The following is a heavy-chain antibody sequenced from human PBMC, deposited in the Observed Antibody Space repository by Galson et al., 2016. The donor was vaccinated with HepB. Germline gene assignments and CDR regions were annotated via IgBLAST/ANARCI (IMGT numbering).Heavy chain of an antibody. V-gene: IGHV3-23*01. CDR1: GFSFNDYA. CDR2: ISRSGDVP. D-gene: IGHD5/OR15-5a*01. J-gene: IGHJ4*02. CDR3: AKVQGGYSVF. Sequence: LSCAGSGFSFNDYAMNWVRQAPGTGLEWVSGISRSGDVPYYADSVKGRFRISRDNARSTVYLEMNSLRVDDSAVYYCAKVQGGYSVFWGQGMLVSVSS.